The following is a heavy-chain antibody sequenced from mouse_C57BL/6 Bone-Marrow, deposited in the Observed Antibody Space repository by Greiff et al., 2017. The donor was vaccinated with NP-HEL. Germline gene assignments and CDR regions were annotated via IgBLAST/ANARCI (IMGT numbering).Heavy chain of an antibody. CDR2: ISSGSSTI. Sequence: EVQGVESGGGLVKPGGSLKLSCAASGFTFSDYGMHWVRQAPEKGLEWVAYISSGSSTIYYADTVKGRFTISRDNAKNTLFLQMTSLRSEDTAMYYCARPYYDYDGGDYYAMDYWGQGTSVTVSS. D-gene: IGHD2-4*01. V-gene: IGHV5-17*01. CDR3: ARPYYDYDGGDYYAMDY. J-gene: IGHJ4*01. CDR1: GFTFSDYG.